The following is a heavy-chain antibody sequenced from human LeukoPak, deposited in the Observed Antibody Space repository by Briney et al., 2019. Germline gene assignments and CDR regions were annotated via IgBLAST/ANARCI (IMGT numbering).Heavy chain of an antibody. CDR2: ISASGRT. Sequence: SETLSLTCTVSGGSIITSNSYWGWIRQPPGEGLEWIGSISASGRTYYNPSLKSRVTVTVDTSSNQFSLTLSAVTAADTAVYYCARQDDSDHGDPNRFDPWGEGTLVTVP. CDR3: ARQDDSDHGDPNRFDP. CDR1: GGSIITSNSY. V-gene: IGHV4-39*01. D-gene: IGHD4-17*01. J-gene: IGHJ5*02.